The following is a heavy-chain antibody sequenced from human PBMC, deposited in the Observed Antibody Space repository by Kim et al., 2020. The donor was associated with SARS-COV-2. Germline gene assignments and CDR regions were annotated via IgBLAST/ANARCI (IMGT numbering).Heavy chain of an antibody. J-gene: IGHJ4*02. Sequence: LKGRVTISVDTSENQFSLKLSSVPAADTAVYYCARGGTVFTMVRGPYYFDYWGQGTLVTVSS. D-gene: IGHD3-10*01. V-gene: IGHV4-59*09. CDR3: ARGGTVFTMVRGPYYFDY.